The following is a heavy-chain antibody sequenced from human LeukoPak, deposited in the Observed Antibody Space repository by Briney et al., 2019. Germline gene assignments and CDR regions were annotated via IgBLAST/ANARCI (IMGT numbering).Heavy chain of an antibody. CDR2: IYYSGST. CDR1: GGSISSGGYY. V-gene: IGHV4-31*11. J-gene: IGHJ4*02. CDR3: AGSRYFDRGAIDY. Sequence: SETLSLTCAVSGGSISSGGYYWSWIRQHPGTGLEWIGYIYYSGSTYYNPSLKSRVTISVDTSKNQFSLKLSSVTAADTAVYHCAGSRYFDRGAIDYWGQGTLVTVSS. D-gene: IGHD3-9*01.